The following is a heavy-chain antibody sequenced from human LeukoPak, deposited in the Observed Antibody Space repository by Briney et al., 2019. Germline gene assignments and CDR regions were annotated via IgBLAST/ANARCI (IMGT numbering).Heavy chain of an antibody. V-gene: IGHV4-59*12. CDR3: SRDYGSGNYDSNTYMDV. CDR2: IHYSGST. J-gene: IGHJ6*03. D-gene: IGHD3-10*01. Sequence: SETLSLTCSVSGGSISSYCWSWIRQPPGKGLDWIGHIHYSGSTNYNPSLKSRVTISVDMSKNQFSLMLTSVTAADTAVYYCSRDYGSGNYDSNTYMDVWGKGTTVTVSS. CDR1: GGSISSYC.